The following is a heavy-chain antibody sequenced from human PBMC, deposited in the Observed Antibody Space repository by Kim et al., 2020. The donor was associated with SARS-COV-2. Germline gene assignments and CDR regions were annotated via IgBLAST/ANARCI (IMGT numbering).Heavy chain of an antibody. CDR2: IKQDGSET. Sequence: GGSLRLSCAGSGIKFFSSWMNWVRQAPGKGLEWVANIKQDGSETYYVESVKGRFTISRDNTKNSLFLQMNSLRVEDTAVYYCVRVSITSPSSDFWGQGTLVTVSS. CDR1: GIKFFSSW. CDR3: VRVSITSPSSDF. J-gene: IGHJ4*02. V-gene: IGHV3-7*04. D-gene: IGHD6-6*01.